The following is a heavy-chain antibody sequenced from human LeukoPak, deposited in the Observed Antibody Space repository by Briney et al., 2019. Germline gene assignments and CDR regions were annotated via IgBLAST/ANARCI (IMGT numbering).Heavy chain of an antibody. D-gene: IGHD3-10*01. CDR1: GFTFSSYW. V-gene: IGHV3-7*01. Sequence: GGSLRLSCAASGFTFSSYWMNWVRQAPGKGLEWVANIKQDASEKYYVDSVKGRFTISRDNAKDSLYLQMNSLRAEDAAVYYCARAGNSGSGSYYSLLYWGQGTLVTVSS. J-gene: IGHJ4*02. CDR3: ARAGNSGSGSYYSLLY. CDR2: IKQDASEK.